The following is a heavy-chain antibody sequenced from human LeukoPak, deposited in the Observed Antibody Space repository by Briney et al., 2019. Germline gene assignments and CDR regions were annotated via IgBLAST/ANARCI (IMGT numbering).Heavy chain of an antibody. D-gene: IGHD3-3*01. J-gene: IGHJ4*02. CDR1: RFTFSSYW. CDR3: AREIERITIFGVVPSFDY. CDR2: IKQDGSEK. Sequence: GGSLRLSCAASRFTFSSYWMSWVRQAPGKGLEWVANIKQDGSEKYYVDSVKGRFTISRDNAKNSLYLQMNSLRAEDTAVYYCAREIERITIFGVVPSFDYWGQGTLVTVSS. V-gene: IGHV3-7*01.